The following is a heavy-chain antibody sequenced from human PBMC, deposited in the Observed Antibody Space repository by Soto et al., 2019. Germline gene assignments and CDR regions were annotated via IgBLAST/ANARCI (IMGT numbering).Heavy chain of an antibody. CDR2: IIPIFGTA. V-gene: IGHV1-69*12. CDR3: ARDHDSGFGGFIVTYGMVV. J-gene: IGHJ6*02. Sequence: QVQLVQSGAEVKKPGSSVKVSCKASGGTFSSYAISWVRQAPGQGLEWMGGIIPIFGTANYAQKFQGRVTIPADESTSTAYMELSSLRSEDTAVYYCARDHDSGFGGFIVTYGMVVWGQGTTVTVSS. D-gene: IGHD3-16*02. CDR1: GGTFSSYA.